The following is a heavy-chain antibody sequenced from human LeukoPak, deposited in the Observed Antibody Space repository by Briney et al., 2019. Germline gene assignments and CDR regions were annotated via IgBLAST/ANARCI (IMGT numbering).Heavy chain of an antibody. CDR3: ARGRVVVAAIGMLARYNWFDP. CDR1: GGSISSGGYY. D-gene: IGHD2-15*01. CDR2: IYYSGST. Sequence: SQTLSLTCTVSGGSISSGGYYWSWIRQHPGKGLEWIGYIYYSGSTYYNPSLKSRVTISVDTSKNQFSLKLSSVTAADTAVYYCARGRVVVAAIGMLARYNWFDPWGQGTLVTVSS. J-gene: IGHJ5*02. V-gene: IGHV4-31*03.